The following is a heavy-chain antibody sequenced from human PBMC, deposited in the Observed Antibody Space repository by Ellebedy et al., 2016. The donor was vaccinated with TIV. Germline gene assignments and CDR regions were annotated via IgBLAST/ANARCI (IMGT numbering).Heavy chain of an antibody. D-gene: IGHD3-10*01. CDR3: AGGELLSLFDY. J-gene: IGHJ4*02. V-gene: IGHV3-21*01. CDR1: GFTFKIFN. Sequence: GGSLRLSXVASGFTFKIFNMNWVRQAPGKGLEWVSSLSGSSNYIYYADSVRGRFTISRDNAKNSLYLQMDSLRAEDTAVYYCAGGELLSLFDYWGQGTLVTVSS. CDR2: LSGSSNYI.